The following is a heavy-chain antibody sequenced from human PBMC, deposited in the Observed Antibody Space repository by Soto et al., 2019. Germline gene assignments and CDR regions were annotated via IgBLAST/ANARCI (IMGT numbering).Heavy chain of an antibody. V-gene: IGHV1-3*01. CDR2: INAGNGNT. J-gene: IGHJ4*02. D-gene: IGHD5-12*01. CDR1: GYTFTSYA. CDR3: ARDGGDIVATTSHYYFDY. Sequence: ASVKVSCKASGYTFTSYAMHWVRQAPGQRLEWMGWINAGNGNTKYSQKFQGRVTITRDTSESTAYMELSSLRSEDTAVYYCARDGGDIVATTSHYYFDYWGQGTLVTVSS.